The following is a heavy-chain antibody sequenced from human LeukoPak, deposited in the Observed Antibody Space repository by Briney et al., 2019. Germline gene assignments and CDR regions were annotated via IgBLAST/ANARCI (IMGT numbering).Heavy chain of an antibody. Sequence: PSQTLSLTCTVSGGSISSGGYYWSWIRQPPGKGLEWIGYIYHSGSTYYNPSLKSRVTISVDRSKNQFSLKLSSVTAADTAVYYCARWWSLGWFDPWGQETLVTVSS. V-gene: IGHV4-30-2*01. CDR2: IYHSGST. J-gene: IGHJ5*02. CDR1: GGSISSGGYY. CDR3: ARWWSLGWFDP. D-gene: IGHD2-15*01.